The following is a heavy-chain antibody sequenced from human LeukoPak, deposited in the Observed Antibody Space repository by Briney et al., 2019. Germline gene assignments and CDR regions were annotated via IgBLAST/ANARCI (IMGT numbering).Heavy chain of an antibody. V-gene: IGHV3-48*03. J-gene: IGHJ4*02. CDR2: IGSSGSII. Sequence: GGSLRLSCAASGFTFSSYEMIWVRQAPGKGLEWISYIGSSGSIIYYADSVKGRFTISRDNAKNSLYLQMNSLRAEDTAVYHCARDPFGTFHTGYFDYWGQGTLVTVSS. CDR1: GFTFSSYE. D-gene: IGHD3-16*01. CDR3: ARDPFGTFHTGYFDY.